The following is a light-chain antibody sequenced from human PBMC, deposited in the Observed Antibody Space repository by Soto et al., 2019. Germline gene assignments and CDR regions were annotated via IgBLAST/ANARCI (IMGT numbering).Light chain of an antibody. CDR1: QGISSA. J-gene: IGKJ5*01. CDR3: QQFNSYPIT. CDR2: DAS. Sequence: AIQLTQSPSSLSASVGDRVNITCRASQGISSALAWYQQKPGKAPKLLIYDASSLESGVPSRFSGSGSGTDFTLTICSLQPEDFATYYCQQFNSYPITFGQGTRLEIK. V-gene: IGKV1-13*02.